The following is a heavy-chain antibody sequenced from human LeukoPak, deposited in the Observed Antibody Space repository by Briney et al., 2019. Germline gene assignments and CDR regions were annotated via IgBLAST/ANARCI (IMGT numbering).Heavy chain of an antibody. CDR1: GGSISSGGYY. J-gene: IGHJ3*02. D-gene: IGHD7-27*01. CDR2: IYYSGST. CDR3: ARHTDWGWVNDAFDI. Sequence: SETLSLTCTVSGGSISSGGYYWSWIRQHPGKGLEWIGYIYYSGSTYYNPSLKSRVTMSVDTSKNQFSLKLSPVTAADTAVYYCARHTDWGWVNDAFDIWGQGTMVTVSS. V-gene: IGHV4-31*03.